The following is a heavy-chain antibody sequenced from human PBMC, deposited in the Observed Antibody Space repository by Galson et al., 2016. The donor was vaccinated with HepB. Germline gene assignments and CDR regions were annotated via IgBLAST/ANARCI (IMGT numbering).Heavy chain of an antibody. Sequence: SLRLSCAASGFTLSSYAIYWVRQAPGKGLEYVAAIGNKGTTTYFAKSVKGRFTLSRDNSKNTRYLQMASLRTDDLAIYYCARCLLHGHQLYVGLDVWGHGTTVTVSS. CDR2: IGNKGTTT. CDR3: ARCLLHGHQLYVGLDV. V-gene: IGHV3-64*01. CDR1: GFTLSSYA. D-gene: IGHD2-2*01. J-gene: IGHJ6*02.